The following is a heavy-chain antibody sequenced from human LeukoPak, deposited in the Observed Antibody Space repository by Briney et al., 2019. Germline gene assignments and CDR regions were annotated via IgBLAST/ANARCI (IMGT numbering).Heavy chain of an antibody. Sequence: PGSSLRLSCAASGFTFSSYGMHWVRQGPGKELEWVAVIWYDGSNKHYADSVKGRFTISRDNSKNTLYLQMNSLRAEDTAVYYCAREGNSGYDWNYWGQGTLVTVSS. V-gene: IGHV3-33*01. CDR2: IWYDGSNK. CDR1: GFTFSSYG. J-gene: IGHJ4*02. D-gene: IGHD5-12*01. CDR3: AREGNSGYDWNY.